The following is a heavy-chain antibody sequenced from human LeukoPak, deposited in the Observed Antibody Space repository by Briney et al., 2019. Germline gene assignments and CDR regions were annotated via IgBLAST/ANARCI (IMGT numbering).Heavy chain of an antibody. Sequence: GGSLRLSCAASGFTFSSYGMHWVRQAPGKGLEWVAVISYDGSNKYYADSVKGRFTISRDDSKNTLYLQMNSLRAEDTAAYYCAKGYYFDILSGYSSLDSWGQGTLVTVSS. CDR3: AKGYYFDILSGYSSLDS. CDR2: ISYDGSNK. CDR1: GFTFSSYG. J-gene: IGHJ4*02. D-gene: IGHD3-9*01. V-gene: IGHV3-30*18.